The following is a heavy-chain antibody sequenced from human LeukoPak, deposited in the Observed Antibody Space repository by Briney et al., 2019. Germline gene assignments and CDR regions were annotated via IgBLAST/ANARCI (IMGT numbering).Heavy chain of an antibody. CDR2: ISYDGSSK. CDR3: AKGPDSSGYYPLDY. Sequence: GGSLRLSCAASKFTFSTYDMHWVRQAPGKGLEWVAVISYDGSSKYYADSVKGRFTISRDNSKNTLYVQMNSLRTEDTAIYYCAKGPDSSGYYPLDYWGQGTLVTVSS. D-gene: IGHD3-22*01. J-gene: IGHJ4*02. V-gene: IGHV3-30*18. CDR1: KFTFSTYD.